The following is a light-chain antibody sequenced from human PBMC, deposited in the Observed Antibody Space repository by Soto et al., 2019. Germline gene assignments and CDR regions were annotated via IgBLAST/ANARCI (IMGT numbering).Light chain of an antibody. CDR2: DTS. V-gene: IGKV3-11*01. J-gene: IGKJ1*01. CDR1: QSVSRY. Sequence: EIVLTQSPVTLSLSPGKRATLSCRASQSVSRYLAWYQQKPGQAPRLLIYDTSTRATGIPARFSGSGSGTDFTLTINSLEPEDFAIYYCQQRTNWLGTFGQGTKVEIK. CDR3: QQRTNWLGT.